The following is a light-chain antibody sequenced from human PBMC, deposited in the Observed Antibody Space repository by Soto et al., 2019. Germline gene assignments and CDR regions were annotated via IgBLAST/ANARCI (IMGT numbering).Light chain of an antibody. CDR1: ESISSY. CDR2: DAS. CDR3: QQRSNWVA. V-gene: IGKV3-11*01. Sequence: IVLTQAPATLSLSPGERATLSCRASESISSYLAWYQQKPGQAPRLLIYDASNRATGVPARFSGSGSGTDFTITISSLEHEDSAVYYCQQRSNWVAFGGGTKVEI. J-gene: IGKJ4*01.